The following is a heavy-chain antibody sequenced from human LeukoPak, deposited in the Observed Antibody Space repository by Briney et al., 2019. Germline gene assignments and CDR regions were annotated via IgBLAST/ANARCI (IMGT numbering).Heavy chain of an antibody. CDR2: IYDSGST. CDR3: ARVWFGELLYQYYFDY. CDR1: GGSIRSSYYY. D-gene: IGHD3-10*01. V-gene: IGHV4-39*07. J-gene: IGHJ4*02. Sequence: SETLSLTCTVSGGSIRSSYYYWGWIRQPPGKGLEWIGSIYDSGSTYYNPSLKSRVTISVDTSKNQFSLKLSSVTAADTAVYYCARVWFGELLYQYYFDYWGQGTLVTVSS.